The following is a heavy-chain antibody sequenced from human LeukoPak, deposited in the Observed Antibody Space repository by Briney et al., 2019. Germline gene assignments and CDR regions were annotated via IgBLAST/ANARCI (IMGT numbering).Heavy chain of an antibody. J-gene: IGHJ4*02. CDR1: GYTFINYD. V-gene: IGHV1-8*01. D-gene: IGHD3-10*01. CDR3: ARGGSGSYNPILFDY. Sequence: ASVKVSCKASGYTFINYDINWVRQAAGRGLEWMGWTNPGSGNTGYAQKFQGRVTMTRNTSINTAYMELSSLRSEDTAVYYCARGGSGSYNPILFDYWGQGTLVTVSS. CDR2: TNPGSGNT.